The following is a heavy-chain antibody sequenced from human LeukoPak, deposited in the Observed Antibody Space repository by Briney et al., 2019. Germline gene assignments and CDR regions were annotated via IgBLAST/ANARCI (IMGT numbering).Heavy chain of an antibody. V-gene: IGHV3-23*01. J-gene: IGHJ4*02. CDR2: IGGGGENT. CDR3: AKVLSGSQDY. D-gene: IGHD1-26*01. Sequence: GGTLRLSCAGSGFSFSSYALSWVRQAPGKALEWVSTIGGGGENTSYADSVKGRFIISRDNSKDTFYLQMNSLRAEDTAVYYCAKVLSGSQDYWGQGTLVTVSS. CDR1: GFSFSSYA.